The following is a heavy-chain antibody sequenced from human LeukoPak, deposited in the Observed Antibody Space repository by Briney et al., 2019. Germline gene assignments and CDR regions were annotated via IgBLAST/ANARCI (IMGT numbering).Heavy chain of an antibody. CDR1: GFTFSSYG. CDR2: IRYDGSNK. CDR3: AKDWADVDTAMVDY. D-gene: IGHD5-18*01. V-gene: IGHV3-30*02. Sequence: GGSLRLSCAASGFTFSSYGMHWVRQTPGEGLEWVAFIRYDGSNKYYADSVKGRFTISRDNSKNTLYLQMNSLRAEDTAVYYCAKDWADVDTAMVDYWGQGTLVTVSS. J-gene: IGHJ4*02.